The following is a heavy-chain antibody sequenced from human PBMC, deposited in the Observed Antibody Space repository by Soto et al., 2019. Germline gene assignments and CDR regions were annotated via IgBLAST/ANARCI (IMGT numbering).Heavy chain of an antibody. J-gene: IGHJ6*02. D-gene: IGHD3-22*01. CDR2: ISGSGGST. V-gene: IGHV3-23*01. Sequence: PGGSLRLSCAASGFTFSGYAMSWVRQAPGKGLERVSAISGSGGSTYYADSVKGRFTISRDNSKNTLYLQMNSLRAEDTAVYYCAKALMSRXTMIVVVIRNYYYGMDVWGQGTTVTVSS. CDR1: GFTFSGYA. CDR3: AKALMSRXTMIVVVIRNYYYGMDV.